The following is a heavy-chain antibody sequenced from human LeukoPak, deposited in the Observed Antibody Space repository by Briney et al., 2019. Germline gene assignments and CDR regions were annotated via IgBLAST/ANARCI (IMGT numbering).Heavy chain of an antibody. V-gene: IGHV4-39*07. CDR3: AREAKDIVVVVADYFDY. D-gene: IGHD2-15*01. CDR2: IYYSGST. Sequence: PSETLSLTCTVSGGSISSSSYYWGWIRQPPGKGLEWIGSIYYSGSTYYNPSLKSRVTISVDTSKNQFSLKLSSVTAADTAVYYCAREAKDIVVVVADYFDYWGQGTLVTVSS. CDR1: GGSISSSSYY. J-gene: IGHJ4*02.